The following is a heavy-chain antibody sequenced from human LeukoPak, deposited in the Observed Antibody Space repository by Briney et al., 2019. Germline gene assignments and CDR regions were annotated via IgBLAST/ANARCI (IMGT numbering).Heavy chain of an antibody. J-gene: IGHJ4*02. D-gene: IGHD1-26*01. V-gene: IGHV4-39*07. CDR3: ARAPSGVSFDY. Sequence: SETLSLTCTVSGGTISTSSYYFAWIRQPPGTGLEWIGSVYYSGSTYYHPSLKSRVTISIDTSKNQFSLNLNSVTAADTAVYYCARAPSGVSFDYWGQGTLVTVSS. CDR1: GGTISTSSYY. CDR2: VYYSGST.